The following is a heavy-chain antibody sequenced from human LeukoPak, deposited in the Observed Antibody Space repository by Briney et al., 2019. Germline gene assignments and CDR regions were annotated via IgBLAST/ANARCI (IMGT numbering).Heavy chain of an antibody. D-gene: IGHD3-16*01. CDR2: IYYSGST. V-gene: IGHV4-59*01. Sequence: PSETLSLTCTVSGGSISSYYWSWIRQPPGKGLEWIGYIYYSGSTNYNPSLKSRVTISVDASKNQFSLKLSSVTAADTAVYYCARGGGEKATPHPVAYRGQGTLVTVSS. CDR3: ARGGGEKATPHPVAY. CDR1: GGSISSYY. J-gene: IGHJ4*02.